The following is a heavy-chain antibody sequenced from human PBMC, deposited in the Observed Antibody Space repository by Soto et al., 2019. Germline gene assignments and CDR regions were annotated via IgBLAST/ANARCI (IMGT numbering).Heavy chain of an antibody. J-gene: IGHJ5*02. Sequence: QVQLVQSGAEVKKPGSSVKVSCKASGGTFSSYTISWVRQAPGQGLEWMGRIIPILGIANYAQKFQGRVTITADTSTGTADMELSSLRSEDTAVYYCAVAGAVGAQAGWFDPWGQGTLVTVSS. D-gene: IGHD1-26*01. CDR1: GGTFSSYT. CDR3: AVAGAVGAQAGWFDP. V-gene: IGHV1-69*02. CDR2: IIPILGIA.